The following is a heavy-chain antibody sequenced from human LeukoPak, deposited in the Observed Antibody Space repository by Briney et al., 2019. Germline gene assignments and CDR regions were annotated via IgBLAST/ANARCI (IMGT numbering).Heavy chain of an antibody. CDR3: ARGGHAVEVTAPFQY. J-gene: IGHJ1*01. CDR1: GFTFSDYE. D-gene: IGHD2-21*02. Sequence: GGSLRLSCAASGFTFSDYEMNWVRQAPGKGLEWVSKIHSGGITTYYADSVKGRFTISRDNAKSSLYLQMKSLNDEDTAVYYCARGGHAVEVTAPFQYWGQGSLVTVSS. V-gene: IGHV3-48*03. CDR2: IHSGGITT.